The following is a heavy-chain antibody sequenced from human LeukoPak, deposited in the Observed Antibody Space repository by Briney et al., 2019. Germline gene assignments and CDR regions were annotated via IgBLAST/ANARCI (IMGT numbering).Heavy chain of an antibody. D-gene: IGHD4-17*01. V-gene: IGHV5-51*01. J-gene: IGHJ4*02. Sequence: GESLKISCKGSGYSFTSYWIGWVRQMPGKGLEWKGIIYPGDSDTRYSPSFQGQVTISADKSISTAYLQWSSLKASDTAMYYYATAPDYGDYLAPPEFYYWGQGTLVTVSS. CDR1: GYSFTSYW. CDR3: ATAPDYGDYLAPPEFYY. CDR2: IYPGDSDT.